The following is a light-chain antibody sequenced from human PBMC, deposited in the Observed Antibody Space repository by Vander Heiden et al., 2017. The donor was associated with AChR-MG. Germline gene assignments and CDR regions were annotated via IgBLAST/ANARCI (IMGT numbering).Light chain of an antibody. J-gene: IGLJ1*01. Sequence: QSALTQPASVSGSPGQPITIPCTCTSSAICNGYTYVAWYQQYPGKAPKVIVFDVNSRPGGVSSRFSGSKSGYTASLTISRLQDEDEDNYYCSSYRTSSSRYVFGTGTKVTVL. CDR3: SSYRTSSSRYV. CDR1: SSAICNGYTY. V-gene: IGLV2-14*03. CDR2: DVN.